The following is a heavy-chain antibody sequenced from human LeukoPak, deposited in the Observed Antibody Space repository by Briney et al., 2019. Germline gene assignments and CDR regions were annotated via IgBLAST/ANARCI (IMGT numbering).Heavy chain of an antibody. CDR2: INTNTGNP. D-gene: IGHD6-6*01. CDR1: GYTFTSYG. V-gene: IGHV7-4-1*02. J-gene: IGHJ6*03. Sequence: ASVKVSCKASGYTFTSYGISWVRQAPGQGLEWMGWINTNTGNPTYAQGFTGRFVFSLDTSVSTAYLQISSLKAEDTAVYYCGSSSPSYYYYYYMDVWGKGTTVTVSS. CDR3: GSSSPSYYYYYYMDV.